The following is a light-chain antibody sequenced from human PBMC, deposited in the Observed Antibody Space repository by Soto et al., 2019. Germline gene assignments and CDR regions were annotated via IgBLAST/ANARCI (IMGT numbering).Light chain of an antibody. V-gene: IGLV2-14*03. CDR3: ISYTDRQSYL. CDR1: NSDIGSYDH. Sequence: QSALTQPASVSGSPGQSLTISCSGPNSDIGSYDHVAWYQQFPGKSPKPIIYAVSDRPSGVSDRFSGSKSGISASLTISGLQTEDEADYYCISYTDRQSYLFGTGTKVTVL. CDR2: AVS. J-gene: IGLJ1*01.